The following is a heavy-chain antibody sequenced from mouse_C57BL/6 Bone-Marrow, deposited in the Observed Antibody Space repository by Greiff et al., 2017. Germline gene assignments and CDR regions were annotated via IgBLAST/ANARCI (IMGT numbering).Heavy chain of an antibody. V-gene: IGHV1-5*01. J-gene: IGHJ3*01. CDR3: TRKNWDVFFAY. CDR2: IYPGNSDT. CDR1: GYTFTSYW. D-gene: IGHD4-1*01. Sequence: VHVKQSGTVLARPGASVKMSCKTSGYTFTSYWMHWVKQRPGQGLEWIGAIYPGNSDTSYNQKFKGKAKLTAVTSASTAYMELSSLTNEDSAVYYCTRKNWDVFFAYWGQGTLVTVSA.